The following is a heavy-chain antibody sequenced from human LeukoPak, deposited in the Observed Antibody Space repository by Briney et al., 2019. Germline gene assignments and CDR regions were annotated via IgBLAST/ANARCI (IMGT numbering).Heavy chain of an antibody. CDR3: VRESRSSSGSR. D-gene: IGHD6-19*01. J-gene: IGHJ4*02. Sequence: PGGSLRLSCAASGFTFSSYAMNWVRQAPGKGLEWVANIKQDGSDKNYVDSVKGRFTISRDNAKNSLYLQLNGLRAEDTAVYYCVRESRSSSGSRWGQGTLVTVSS. CDR1: GFTFSSYA. CDR2: IKQDGSDK. V-gene: IGHV3-7*01.